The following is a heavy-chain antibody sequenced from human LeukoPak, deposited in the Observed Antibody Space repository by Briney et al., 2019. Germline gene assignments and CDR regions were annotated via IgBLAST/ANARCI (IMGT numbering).Heavy chain of an antibody. CDR1: GFTFSDYY. V-gene: IGHV3-11*04. CDR2: ISSSSNTV. J-gene: IGHJ4*02. Sequence: GGSLRLSCAASGFTFSDYYMTWVRQAPGKGLEWVSYISSSSNTVYYADSVKGRLTVSRDNANNSLFMQMTNLRAEDTAVYHCARRAMGATSFDYWGQGTLVTVSS. D-gene: IGHD1-26*01. CDR3: ARRAMGATSFDY.